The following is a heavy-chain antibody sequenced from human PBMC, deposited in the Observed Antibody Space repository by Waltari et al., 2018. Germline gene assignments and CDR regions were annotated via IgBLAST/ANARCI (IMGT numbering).Heavy chain of an antibody. Sequence: QVQLVESGGGVVQPGRSLRLSCAASGFTFSSYAMHWVRQAPGKGLEWVAVISYDGSNKYYADSVKGRFTISRDNSKNTLYLQMNSLRAEDTAVYYCARTEVIVVVVAALDYWGQGTLVTVSS. D-gene: IGHD2-15*01. V-gene: IGHV3-30-3*01. CDR2: ISYDGSNK. CDR3: ARTEVIVVVVAALDY. CDR1: GFTFSSYA. J-gene: IGHJ4*02.